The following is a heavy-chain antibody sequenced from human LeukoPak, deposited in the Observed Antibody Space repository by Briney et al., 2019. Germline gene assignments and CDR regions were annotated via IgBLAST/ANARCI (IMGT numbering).Heavy chain of an antibody. D-gene: IGHD5-12*01. CDR1: GFTFSSYA. V-gene: IGHV3-30*04. Sequence: PGGSLRLSCAAFGFTFSSYAMHWVRQAPGKGLEWVAVISYDGSNKYYADSVKGRFTISRDNSKNTLYLQMNSLRAEDTAVYYCARDGVATRGSGLDYWGQGTLVTVSS. CDR2: ISYDGSNK. CDR3: ARDGVATRGSGLDY. J-gene: IGHJ4*02.